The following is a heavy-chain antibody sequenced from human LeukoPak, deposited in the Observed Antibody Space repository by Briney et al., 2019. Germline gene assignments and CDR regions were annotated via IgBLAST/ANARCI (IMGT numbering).Heavy chain of an antibody. D-gene: IGHD3-9*01. CDR3: ARVGDGILTGYYSHRSHYYYGMDV. CDR1: GFTFSSYW. V-gene: IGHV3-74*01. J-gene: IGHJ6*02. CDR2: INSDGSST. Sequence: PGGSLRLSCAASGFTFSSYWMHWVRQAPGKGLVWVSRINSDGSSTSYADSVKGRFTISRDNAKNSLYLQMNSLRAEDTAVYYCARVGDGILTGYYSHRSHYYYGMDVWGQGTTVTVSS.